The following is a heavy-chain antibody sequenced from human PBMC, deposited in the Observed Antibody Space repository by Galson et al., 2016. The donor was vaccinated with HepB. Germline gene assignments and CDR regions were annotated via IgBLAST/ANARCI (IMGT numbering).Heavy chain of an antibody. D-gene: IGHD2-2*01. J-gene: IGHJ3*02. CDR1: GYDFSSHW. CDR3: ARQGLAPAEI. CDR2: IYPGDSDP. Sequence: QSGADVTKPGESLKISCKGSGYDFSSHWIAWVRQVPGKGLEWMGIIYPGDSDPRYSPSFQGQVTISADKSISSAYLQWSSLKASDTAMYYCARQGLAPAEIWGQGTMVTVSS. V-gene: IGHV5-51*01.